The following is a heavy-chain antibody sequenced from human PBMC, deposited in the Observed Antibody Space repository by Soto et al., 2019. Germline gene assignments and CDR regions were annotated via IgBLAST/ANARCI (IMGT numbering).Heavy chain of an antibody. CDR3: ARGRGAAADYFDF. CDR1: GFTFSDYY. J-gene: IGHJ4*02. V-gene: IGHV3-11*05. Sequence: QVQLVESGGGLVKPGGSLRLSCAVSGFTFSDYYMTWIRQAPGKGLEWVSYISSSISHTNYAVSVKGRFTISRDNAKNSLFLQMNSLRAEDTAVYYCARGRGAAADYFDFWGQGTLVTVSS. D-gene: IGHD6-13*01. CDR2: ISSSISHT.